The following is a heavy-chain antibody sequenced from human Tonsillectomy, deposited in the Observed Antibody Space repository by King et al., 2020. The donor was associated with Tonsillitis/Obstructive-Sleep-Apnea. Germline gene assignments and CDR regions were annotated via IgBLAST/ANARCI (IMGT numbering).Heavy chain of an antibody. CDR1: GGSISSYY. CDR3: ARGEATVVTPSYWIFDL. V-gene: IGHV4-59*01. D-gene: IGHD4-23*01. J-gene: IGHJ2*01. CDR2: IYYSGST. Sequence: QLQESGPGLVKPSETLSLTCTVSGGSISSYYWSWIRQPPGKGLEWIGYIYYSGSTNYNPSLKSRVTISVDTSKNQLSLKLSSVTAADTAVYYCARGEATVVTPSYWIFDLWGRGTLVTVSS.